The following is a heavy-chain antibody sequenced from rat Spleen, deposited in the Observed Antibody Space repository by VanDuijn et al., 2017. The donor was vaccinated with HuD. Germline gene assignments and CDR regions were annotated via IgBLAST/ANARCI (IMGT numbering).Heavy chain of an antibody. V-gene: IGHV5-17*01. CDR2: ILYDDSST. Sequence: EVQLVESGGGLVQPGRSLKLSCAASGFTFSDYAMAWVRQAPKKGLEWVATILYDDSSTYYRDSMKGRFTVSRDNAKSTLYLQMDSLRSEDTATYYCARHWGYWGQGVMVTVSS. J-gene: IGHJ2*01. D-gene: IGHD4-6*01. CDR1: GFTFSDYA. CDR3: ARHWGY.